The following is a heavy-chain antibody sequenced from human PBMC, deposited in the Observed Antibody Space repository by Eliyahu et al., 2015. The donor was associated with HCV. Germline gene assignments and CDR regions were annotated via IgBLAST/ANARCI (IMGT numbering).Heavy chain of an antibody. D-gene: IGHD1-26*01. CDR1: GFTFSTYN. V-gene: IGHV3-48*02. Sequence: VQLVESGGGLVQPGGSLRLSCAASGFTFSTYNMNWVRQAPGKGLEWVSYISTSSSTIYYADSVKGRFTISRDNAKNSLYLQMNSLRDEDTAVYYCARDKGGATDYYYYGMDVWGLGTTVTVSS. CDR3: ARDKGGATDYYYYGMDV. CDR2: ISTSSSTI. J-gene: IGHJ6*02.